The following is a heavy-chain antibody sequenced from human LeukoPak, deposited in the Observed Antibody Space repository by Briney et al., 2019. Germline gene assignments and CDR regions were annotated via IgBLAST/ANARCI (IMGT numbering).Heavy chain of an antibody. V-gene: IGHV1-2*02. CDR1: GYTFTGYY. D-gene: IGHD2-15*01. Sequence: GASVKVSCKASGYTFTGYYMHWVRQAPGQGLEWMGWINPNNGGTNYARKFHGRVTMTRDTSISTLYMELSSLRPDDTAVYYCARAYCSAGDCYEFDYWGQGTLVTVSS. J-gene: IGHJ4*02. CDR2: INPNNGGT. CDR3: ARAYCSAGDCYEFDY.